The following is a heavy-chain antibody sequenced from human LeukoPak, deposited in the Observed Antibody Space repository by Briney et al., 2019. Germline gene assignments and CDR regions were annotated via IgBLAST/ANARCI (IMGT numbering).Heavy chain of an antibody. D-gene: IGHD6-6*01. CDR2: ISHRGST. J-gene: IGHJ4*02. Sequence: KPSETLSLTCAVYGGSFSGYYWSWIRQPPGKGLEWIGEISHRGSTNYNPSLKSRLNISVDTSKNQFSLKLSSVTAADTAVYYCARGRFYSSSSLFGYWGQGTLVTVSS. V-gene: IGHV4-34*01. CDR3: ARGRFYSSSSLFGY. CDR1: GGSFSGYY.